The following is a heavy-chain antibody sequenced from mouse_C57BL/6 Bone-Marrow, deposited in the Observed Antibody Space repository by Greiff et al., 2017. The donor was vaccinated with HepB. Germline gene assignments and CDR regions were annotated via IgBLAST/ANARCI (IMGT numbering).Heavy chain of an antibody. V-gene: IGHV1-26*01. Sequence: EVQLQQSGPELVKPGASVKISCKASGYTFTDYYMNWVKQRPGKSLEWIGDINPNNGGTSYNQKFKGKATLTVDKSSSTAYMELRSLTSEDSAVYYCAKEGIYYDYDDAMDYWGQGTSVTVTS. D-gene: IGHD2-4*01. CDR2: INPNNGGT. J-gene: IGHJ4*01. CDR3: AKEGIYYDYDDAMDY. CDR1: GYTFTDYY.